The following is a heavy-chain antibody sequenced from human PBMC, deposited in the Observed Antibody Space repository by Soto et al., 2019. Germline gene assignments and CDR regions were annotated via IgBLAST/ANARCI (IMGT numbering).Heavy chain of an antibody. CDR1: GFTFSSDW. Sequence: EVQLVESGGGVVQPGGSLRLSCAASGFTFSSDWMHWVRQAPGKGLVWVSRINGDGTKTDYADSVKGRFTISRDNPKNTLYLQMNSLRAEDAALYYCVRSYGAPPGWCQGTLVTVYS. V-gene: IGHV3-74*01. D-gene: IGHD4-17*01. CDR3: VRSYGAPPG. CDR2: INGDGTKT. J-gene: IGHJ4*02.